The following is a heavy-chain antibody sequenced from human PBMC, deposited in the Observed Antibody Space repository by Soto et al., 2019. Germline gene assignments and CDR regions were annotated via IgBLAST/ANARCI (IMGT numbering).Heavy chain of an antibody. Sequence: GGSLRLSCAASGVTFSTSAMNWVRQAPGKGLEWVSAISNSGDTTHYADSVRGRFTISRDNSKNTLYLQMNSLRAEDTALYYCAKDNPREGYYYYYGMDVWGQGTTVTVSS. CDR3: AKDNPREGYYYYYGMDV. J-gene: IGHJ6*02. CDR1: GVTFSTSA. CDR2: ISNSGDTT. D-gene: IGHD6-13*01. V-gene: IGHV3-23*01.